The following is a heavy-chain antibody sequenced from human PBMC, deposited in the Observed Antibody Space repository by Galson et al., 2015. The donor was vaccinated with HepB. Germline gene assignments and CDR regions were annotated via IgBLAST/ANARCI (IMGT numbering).Heavy chain of an antibody. Sequence: SLRLSCAAFGFTFSSYSMHWIRQAPGMGLDWISYINTGSGVIYYADSVKGRFTVSRDNAGNSLYLQMNSLREEDTAVYYCARDVMPSVGASPFDYWGQGTLVTVSS. J-gene: IGHJ4*02. D-gene: IGHD1-26*01. CDR1: GFTFSSYS. CDR2: INTGSGVI. CDR3: ARDVMPSVGASPFDY. V-gene: IGHV3-48*02.